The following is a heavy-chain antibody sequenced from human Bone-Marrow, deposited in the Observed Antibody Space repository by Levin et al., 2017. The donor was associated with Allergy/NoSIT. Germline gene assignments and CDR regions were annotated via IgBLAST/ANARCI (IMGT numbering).Heavy chain of an antibody. CDR1: GGTFRGYA. CDR3: ATTMVGANNGLDV. J-gene: IGHJ6*02. D-gene: IGHD1-26*01. V-gene: IGHV1-69*13. CDR2: IIPILGTP. Sequence: SVKVSCKASGGTFRGYAFTWVRQAPGQGLEWMGGIIPILGTPNYAQRNQGRVTILADESTSTAYMELSNLTSEDTAVYYCATTMVGANNGLDVWGQGTTVTVSS.